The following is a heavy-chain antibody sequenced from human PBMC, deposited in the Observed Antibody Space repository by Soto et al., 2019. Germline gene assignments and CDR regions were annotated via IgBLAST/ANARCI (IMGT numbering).Heavy chain of an antibody. Sequence: EVQLVESGGDLVQPGGSLRLSCAASGFTFSDHYIDWVRQAPGKGLEWVGRSRDKGNSYSTDYGASVKGRFTISRDASKNSLNLQMNSLKTEATALYYCARSRAGTTSFDYWGQGTLVTVSS. CDR2: SRDKGNSYST. D-gene: IGHD1-7*01. J-gene: IGHJ4*02. CDR3: ARSRAGTTSFDY. CDR1: GFTFSDHY. V-gene: IGHV3-72*01.